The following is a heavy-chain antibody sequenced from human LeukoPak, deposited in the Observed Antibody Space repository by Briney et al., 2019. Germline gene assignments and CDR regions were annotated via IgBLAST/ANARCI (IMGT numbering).Heavy chain of an antibody. V-gene: IGHV1-2*04. D-gene: IGHD6-13*01. CDR3: ARDQDSSSWYGTYYFGY. J-gene: IGHJ4*02. Sequence: ASVKVSCKASGYTFTGYYMHWVRQAPGQGLEWMGWINPNSGGTNYAQKFQGWVTMTRDTSISTAYMELSRLRSDDTAVYYCARDQDSSSWYGTYYFGYWGQETLVTVSS. CDR1: GYTFTGYY. CDR2: INPNSGGT.